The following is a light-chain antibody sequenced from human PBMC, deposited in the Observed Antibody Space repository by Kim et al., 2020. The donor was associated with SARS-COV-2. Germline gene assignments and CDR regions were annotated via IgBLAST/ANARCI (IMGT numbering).Light chain of an antibody. CDR3: QSYDSTIRV. V-gene: IGLV6-57*03. J-gene: IGLJ3*02. CDR2: EDT. CDR1: SGNIGSNY. Sequence: GGKVLISCTRTSGNIGSNYVQWYQQRPGTAPIIVIHEDTERPSGVPDRFSGSIDVTSNSAFLTISGLRPEDEADYYCQSYDSTIRVFGGGTQLTVL.